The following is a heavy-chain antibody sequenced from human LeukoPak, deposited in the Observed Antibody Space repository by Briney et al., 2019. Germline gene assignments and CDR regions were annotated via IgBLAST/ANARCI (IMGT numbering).Heavy chain of an antibody. Sequence: PSETLSLTCSVSGGSISSSSHSWGWIRQSPGKGLEWIGSIYYSGSTFYNPSLKSRVTISVDTSKNQFSLKLSSVTAADTAVYYCARHVRLLGLDYWGQGTLVTVSS. D-gene: IGHD3-22*01. V-gene: IGHV4-39*01. CDR1: GGSISSSSHS. CDR3: ARHVRLLGLDY. CDR2: IYYSGST. J-gene: IGHJ4*02.